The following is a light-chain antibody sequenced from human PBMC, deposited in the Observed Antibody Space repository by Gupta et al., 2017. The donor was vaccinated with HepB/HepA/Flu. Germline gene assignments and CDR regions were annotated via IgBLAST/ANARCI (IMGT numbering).Light chain of an antibody. CDR2: AAS. CDR3: QQSYNTPWT. V-gene: IGKV1-39*01. CDR1: RSIGNS. J-gene: IGKJ1*01. Sequence: DIQMTQFPSSLSASIGDRVTITCRASRSIGNSLNWYQQKPGTAPKLLIYAASTLQSGVPSRFSGSGSGTDFTLTISSLQPEDFATYHCQQSYNTPWTFGQGTKV.